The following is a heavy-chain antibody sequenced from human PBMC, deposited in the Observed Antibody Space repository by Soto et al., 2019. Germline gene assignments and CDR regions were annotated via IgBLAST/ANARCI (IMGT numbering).Heavy chain of an antibody. CDR1: GFSLSTGGVL. CDR3: VHGSYTRGQYDAFDV. V-gene: IGHV2-5*02. D-gene: IGHD6-19*01. Sequence: QITLKESGPAVVKPTQTLTLTCTFSGFSLSTGGVLVGWVRPPPGEALEWLALIFGDGDERYSSSLTHSLTIAKDSSANHVVLRLANVDLVDSGTYYCVHGSYTRGQYDAFDVWGQGTLVTVSS. J-gene: IGHJ3*01. CDR2: IFGDGDE.